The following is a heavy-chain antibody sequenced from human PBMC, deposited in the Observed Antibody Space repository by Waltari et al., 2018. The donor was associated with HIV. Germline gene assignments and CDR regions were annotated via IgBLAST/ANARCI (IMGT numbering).Heavy chain of an antibody. V-gene: IGHV1-18*01. J-gene: IGHJ6*02. Sequence: VQLVQSGAEMRKPGASVKVSCRASGYTFSAYTISWVRQAPGQGLEWMGWISGYNGNTNEAQKFQGRVNRTTDTSTGTAHMELRSLRSDDTAVYYCARGVSIVRGVMIRGHMDVWGQGTTVTVSS. D-gene: IGHD3-10*01. CDR3: ARGVSIVRGVMIRGHMDV. CDR1: GYTFSAYT. CDR2: ISGYNGNT.